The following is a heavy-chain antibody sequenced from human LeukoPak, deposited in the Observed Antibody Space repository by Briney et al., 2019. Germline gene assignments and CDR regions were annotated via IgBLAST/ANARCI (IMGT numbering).Heavy chain of an antibody. CDR1: GFTFSNAG. CDR3: TPDLKESGSDTTTGFQY. D-gene: IGHD1-26*01. Sequence: GGSLRLSCTASGFTFSNAGMSWVRQAPGKGLEGGGRIKSKPAGGATDYAAPIKGRLTISRNDSKNTQYLQVNSLKVEDTAAYYCTPDLKESGSDTTTGFQYWGQGTLVTVSS. J-gene: IGHJ4*02. CDR2: IKSKPAGGAT. V-gene: IGHV3-15*01.